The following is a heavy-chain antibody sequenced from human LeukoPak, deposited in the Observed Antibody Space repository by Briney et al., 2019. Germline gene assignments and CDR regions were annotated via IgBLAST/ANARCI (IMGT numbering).Heavy chain of an antibody. D-gene: IGHD3-10*01. V-gene: IGHV1-8*01. CDR2: MNPNTGNT. J-gene: IGHJ5*02. CDR1: GYTFNSYD. CDR3: ARGGAGTYYKRDGWFDP. Sequence: ASVKVSCRASGYTFNSYDINWVRQATGQGLEWMGWMNPNTGNTGYGERFQGRVTMTRDNSISTAYMELNSLTSEDTAVYYCARGGAGTYYKRDGWFDPWGQGTVVTVSS.